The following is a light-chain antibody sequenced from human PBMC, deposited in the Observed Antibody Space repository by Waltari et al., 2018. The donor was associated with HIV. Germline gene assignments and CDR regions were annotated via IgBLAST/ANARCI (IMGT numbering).Light chain of an antibody. CDR2: EVF. Sequence: QSVLTQPRSVSGSPGQSVTISCTSTARDIGSFDYVPWSQQSPVKAPKVIIYEVFQRPSGVPDRFTASKSGITASLTISGLQEEDEADYYCCSYAGTYTYVFGSGTTVTVL. CDR1: ARDIGSFDY. J-gene: IGLJ1*01. CDR3: CSYAGTYTYV. V-gene: IGLV2-11*01.